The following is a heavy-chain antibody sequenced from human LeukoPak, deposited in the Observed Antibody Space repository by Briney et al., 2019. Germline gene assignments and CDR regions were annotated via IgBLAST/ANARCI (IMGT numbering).Heavy chain of an antibody. CDR2: INHSGST. CDR1: GGSFSGYY. D-gene: IGHD3-3*01. CDR3: GRLGGYYDFWSGYYTPPPHNWFDP. J-gene: IGHJ5*02. Sequence: SETLSLTCAVYGGSFSGYYWSWIRQPPGKGLECIGEINHSGSTNYNPSLKSRVTISVDTSKNRFSLKLSSVTAADTAVYYCGRLGGYYDFWSGYYTPPPHNWFDPWGQGTLVTVSS. V-gene: IGHV4-34*01.